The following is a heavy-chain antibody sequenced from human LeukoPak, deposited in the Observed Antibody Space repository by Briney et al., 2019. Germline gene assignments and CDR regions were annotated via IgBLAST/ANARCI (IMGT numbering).Heavy chain of an antibody. CDR1: GYTFTSYG. J-gene: IGHJ5*02. D-gene: IGHD5/OR15-5a*01. CDR3: ATSTFDNWFDP. Sequence: ASVKVSCKASGYTFTSYGISWVRQAPGQGLEWMGWISAYNGNTNYAQKFQGRVTITADKSTSTAYMELSSLRSEDTAVYYCATSTFDNWFDPWGEGTLVTVSS. CDR2: ISAYNGNT. V-gene: IGHV1-18*04.